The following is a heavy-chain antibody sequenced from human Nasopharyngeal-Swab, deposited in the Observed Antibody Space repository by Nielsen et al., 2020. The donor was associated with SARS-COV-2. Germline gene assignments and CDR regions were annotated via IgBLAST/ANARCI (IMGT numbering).Heavy chain of an antibody. V-gene: IGHV1-46*01. CDR2: INPSGGST. CDR1: GYTFTSYY. CDR3: ARDRTTLKTTVTTDRGY. J-gene: IGHJ4*02. D-gene: IGHD4-17*01. Sequence: ASVKVSCKASGYTFTSYYMHWVRQAPGQGLEWMGIINPSGGSTSYAQKFQGRVTMTRDTSTSTVYMELSSLRSEDTAVYYCARDRTTLKTTVTTDRGYWGQGTLVTVSS.